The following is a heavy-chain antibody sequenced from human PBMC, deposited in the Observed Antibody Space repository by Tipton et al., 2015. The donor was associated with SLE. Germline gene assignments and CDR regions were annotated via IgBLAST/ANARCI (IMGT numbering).Heavy chain of an antibody. CDR2: IWHDGSRK. D-gene: IGHD3-22*01. Sequence: SLRLSCAASGFSFSSYGMHWVRQAPGKGLEWVALIWHDGSRKYYADSVQGRFTVSRDTSKNTLYLQMNSLRAEDTAVYYCARALITMIDGGAFDIWGQGTMVTVSS. J-gene: IGHJ3*02. CDR3: ARALITMIDGGAFDI. V-gene: IGHV3-33*01. CDR1: GFSFSSYG.